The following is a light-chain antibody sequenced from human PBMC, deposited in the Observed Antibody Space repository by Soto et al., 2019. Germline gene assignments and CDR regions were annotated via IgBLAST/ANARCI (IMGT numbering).Light chain of an antibody. J-gene: IGKJ4*01. Sequence: EIVLTQSPGTLSLSPGERATLSCRASLSVSSNYVAWYQQKPGQAPRLLIYDASNRATGIPARFSGSGSGTDFTLAISSLEPEDFAVYYCQQRSNWPLTFGGGTKVDIK. CDR2: DAS. V-gene: IGKV3-11*01. CDR3: QQRSNWPLT. CDR1: LSVSSN.